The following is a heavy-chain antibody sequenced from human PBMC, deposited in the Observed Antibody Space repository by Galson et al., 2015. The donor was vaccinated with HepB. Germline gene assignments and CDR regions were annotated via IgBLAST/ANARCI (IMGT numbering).Heavy chain of an antibody. Sequence: LRLSCATSGFTFSSYAMSWVRQAPGKGLEWVSVISGSGISTYYADSVKGRFTISRDNSNNTLYLQMNSLRAEDTAVYYCANRRGVTATPPDYWGRGTLVTVSS. CDR2: ISGSGIST. V-gene: IGHV3-23*01. CDR3: ANRRGVTATPPDY. J-gene: IGHJ4*02. D-gene: IGHD2-21*02. CDR1: GFTFSSYA.